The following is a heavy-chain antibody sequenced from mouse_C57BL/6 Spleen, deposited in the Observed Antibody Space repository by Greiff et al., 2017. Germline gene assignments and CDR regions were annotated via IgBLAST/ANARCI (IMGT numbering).Heavy chain of an antibody. Sequence: ESGAELVRPGASVTLSCKASGYTFTDYEMHWVKQTPVHGLEWIGAIDPETGGTAYNQKFKGKAILAADKSSSTAYMELRSLTSEDSAVYSCTRNGYYVAWFAYWGQGTLVTVSA. V-gene: IGHV1-15*01. D-gene: IGHD2-3*01. J-gene: IGHJ3*01. CDR2: IDPETGGT. CDR3: TRNGYYVAWFAY. CDR1: GYTFTDYE.